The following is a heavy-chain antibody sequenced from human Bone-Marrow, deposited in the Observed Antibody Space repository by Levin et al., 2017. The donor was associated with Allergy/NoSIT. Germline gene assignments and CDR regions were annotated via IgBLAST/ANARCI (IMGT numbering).Heavy chain of an antibody. CDR1: GFTFSGSA. D-gene: IGHD2-2*01. Sequence: GGSLRLSCAASGFTFSGSAMHWVRQASGKGLEWVGRIRSKANSYATAYAASVKGRFTISRDDSKNTAYLQMNSLKTEDTAVYYCTRREYQLLFPAFDYWGQGTLVTVSS. CDR2: IRSKANSYAT. V-gene: IGHV3-73*01. J-gene: IGHJ4*02. CDR3: TRREYQLLFPAFDY.